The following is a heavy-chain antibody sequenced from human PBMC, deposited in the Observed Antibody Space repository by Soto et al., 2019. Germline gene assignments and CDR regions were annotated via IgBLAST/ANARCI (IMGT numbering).Heavy chain of an antibody. J-gene: IGHJ3*02. CDR3: ARQYCSGGSCYGRGAFDI. CDR2: IYYSGST. Sequence: SETLSLTCTVSGGSISSSSYYWGWIRQPPGKGLEWIGSIYYSGSTYYNPSLKSRVTISVDTSKNQFSLKLSSVTAADTAVYYCARQYCSGGSCYGRGAFDIWGQGTMVT. V-gene: IGHV4-39*01. D-gene: IGHD2-15*01. CDR1: GGSISSSSYY.